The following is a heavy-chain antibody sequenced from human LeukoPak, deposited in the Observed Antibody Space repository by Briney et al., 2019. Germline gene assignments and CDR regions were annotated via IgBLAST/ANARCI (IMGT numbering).Heavy chain of an antibody. CDR1: GFAFSAYW. CDR2: IKEDATTI. D-gene: IGHD3-16*01. Sequence: PGGSLRLSCAASGFAFSAYWMHWVRQAPGKGLEWVSRIKEDATTITYADSVKGRFIISRDNSKKSLYLQMNNLRAEDTAVYYCVRDLILVWTPGDDFDFWGQGTLVIVSS. V-gene: IGHV3-74*01. CDR3: VRDLILVWTPGDDFDF. J-gene: IGHJ4*02.